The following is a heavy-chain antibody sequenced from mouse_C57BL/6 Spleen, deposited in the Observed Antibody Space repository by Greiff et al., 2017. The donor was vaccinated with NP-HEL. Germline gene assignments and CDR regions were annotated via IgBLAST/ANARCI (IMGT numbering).Heavy chain of an antibody. D-gene: IGHD2-4*01. J-gene: IGHJ3*01. CDR3: ARIYDYDGAWFAY. Sequence: QVHVKQSGPGLVQPSQSLSITCTVSGFSLTSYGVHWVRQSPGKGLEWLGVIWSGGSTDYNAAFISRLSISKDNSKSQVFFKMNSLQADDTAIYYCARIYDYDGAWFAYWGQGTLVTVSA. V-gene: IGHV2-2*01. CDR2: IWSGGST. CDR1: GFSLTSYG.